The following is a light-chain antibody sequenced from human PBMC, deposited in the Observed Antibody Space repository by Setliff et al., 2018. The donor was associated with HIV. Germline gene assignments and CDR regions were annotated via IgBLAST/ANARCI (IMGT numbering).Light chain of an antibody. CDR1: SSDIGYYNY. V-gene: IGLV2-23*02. CDR3: CSYVGRNIWV. J-gene: IGLJ3*02. Sequence: QSALTRPASVSGSPGQSITISCTGTSSDIGYYNYVSWYQQHPGKAPKLMIYDVTKRPSGLSNRFSGSKSGNTASLTISGLQAEDEADYYCCSYVGRNIWVFGGGTKVTVL. CDR2: DVT.